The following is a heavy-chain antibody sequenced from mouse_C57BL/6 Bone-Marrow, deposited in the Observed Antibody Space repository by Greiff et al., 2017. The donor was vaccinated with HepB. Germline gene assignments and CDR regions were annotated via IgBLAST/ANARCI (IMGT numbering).Heavy chain of an antibody. CDR1: GFTFSSYA. V-gene: IGHV5-4*01. Sequence: EVHLVESGGGLVKPGGSLKLSCAASGFTFSSYAMSWVRQTPEKRLEWVATISDGGSYTYYPDNVKGRFTISRDNAKNNLYLQMSHLKSEDTAMYYCAREAAYWGQGTLVTVSA. CDR3: AREAAY. J-gene: IGHJ3*01. CDR2: ISDGGSYT.